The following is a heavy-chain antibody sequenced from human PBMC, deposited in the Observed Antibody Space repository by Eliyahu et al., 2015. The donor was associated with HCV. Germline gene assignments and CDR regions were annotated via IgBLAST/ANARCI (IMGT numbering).Heavy chain of an antibody. J-gene: IGHJ6*02. CDR3: ARETEISIAAAGPLVYYYYYGMDV. V-gene: IGHV1-18*01. Sequence: ISWVRQAPGQGLEWMGWISAYNGNTNYAQKLQGRVTMTTDTSTSTAYMELRSLRSDDTAVYYCARETEISIAAAGPLVYYYYYGMDVWGQGTTVTVSS. CDR2: ISAYNGNT. D-gene: IGHD6-13*01.